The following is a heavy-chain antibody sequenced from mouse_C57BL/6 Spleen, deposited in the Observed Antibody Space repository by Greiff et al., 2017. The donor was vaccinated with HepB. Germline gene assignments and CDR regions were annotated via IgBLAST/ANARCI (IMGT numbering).Heavy chain of an antibody. D-gene: IGHD1-1*01. CDR1: GYTFTSYT. Sequence: VQLQQSGAELARPGASVKMSCKASGYTFTSYTMHWVKQRPGQGLEWIGYINPSSGYTKYNQKFKDKATLTADKSSSTAYMQLSSLTSEDSAVYHCARFSSPAWFAYWGQGTLVTVSA. J-gene: IGHJ3*01. CDR3: ARFSSPAWFAY. V-gene: IGHV1-4*01. CDR2: INPSSGYT.